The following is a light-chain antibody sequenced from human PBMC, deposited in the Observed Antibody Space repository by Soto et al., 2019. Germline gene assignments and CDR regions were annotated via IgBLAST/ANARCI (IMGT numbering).Light chain of an antibody. CDR2: EVS. Sequence: QSALTQPASVSGSPGQSITISCTGTSSDVGGYNYVSWYQHHPGKVPKLIIYEVSNRPSGVSNRFSGSKSGNTASPSISGLQAEDEADYYCSSYTTSYTQVFGGGTKLTVL. J-gene: IGLJ3*02. CDR1: SSDVGGYNY. V-gene: IGLV2-14*01. CDR3: SSYTTSYTQV.